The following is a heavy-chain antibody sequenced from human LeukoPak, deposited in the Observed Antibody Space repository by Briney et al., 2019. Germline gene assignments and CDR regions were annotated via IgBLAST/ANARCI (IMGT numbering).Heavy chain of an antibody. CDR3: ARGGFCSSTSCSNFDY. D-gene: IGHD2-2*01. CDR2: ISSSGSTI. Sequence: PGGSLRLPCAASGFTFSDYYTSWIRQAPGKGLEWVSYISSSGSTIYYADSVKGRFTISRDNAKNSLYLQMNSLRAEDTAVYYCARGGFCSSTSCSNFDYWGQGTLVTVSS. J-gene: IGHJ4*02. V-gene: IGHV3-11*04. CDR1: GFTFSDYY.